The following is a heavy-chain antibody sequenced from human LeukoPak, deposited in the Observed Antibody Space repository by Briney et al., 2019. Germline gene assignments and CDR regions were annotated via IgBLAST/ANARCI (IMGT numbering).Heavy chain of an antibody. CDR2: ITSSSTV. J-gene: IGHJ4*02. CDR1: GSTFSSYS. CDR3: ARGKSGMAYFDY. V-gene: IGHV3-48*01. Sequence: GGSLRLSCAASGSTFSSYSMNWVRQAPGKGLEWLSYITSSSTVQYADSVKGRFTISRDNAKNSLYLQMSSLRAEDTAVYYCARGKSGMAYFDYWGQGTLITVSS. D-gene: IGHD5-18*01.